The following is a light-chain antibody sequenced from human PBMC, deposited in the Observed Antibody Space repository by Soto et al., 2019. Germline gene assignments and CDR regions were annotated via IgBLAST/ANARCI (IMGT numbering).Light chain of an antibody. CDR1: RSNVGSTY. CDR3: AAWDDSLKTYV. CDR2: RNS. J-gene: IGLJ1*01. Sequence: QSVLTQPPSASGTPGQMVTISCSGSRSNVGSTYVYWFQQLSGTAPKLLIYRNSQRPSGVPDRLSGSKSGTSASLAISGLRSEDEADYYCAAWDDSLKTYVFGTGTKLTVL. V-gene: IGLV1-47*01.